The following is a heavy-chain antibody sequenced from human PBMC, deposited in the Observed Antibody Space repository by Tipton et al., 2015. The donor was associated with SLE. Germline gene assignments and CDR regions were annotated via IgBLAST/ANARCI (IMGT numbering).Heavy chain of an antibody. V-gene: IGHV3-9*01. Sequence: SLRLSCAASGFTFDDYAMHWVRQAPGKGLEWVSGISWNSGSIGYADSVKGRFTISRDNAKNSLYLQMNSLRAEDTALYYCAKDRVAVAGLYYFDYWGQGTLVTVSS. J-gene: IGHJ4*02. CDR3: AKDRVAVAGLYYFDY. CDR2: ISWNSGSI. CDR1: GFTFDDYA. D-gene: IGHD6-13*01.